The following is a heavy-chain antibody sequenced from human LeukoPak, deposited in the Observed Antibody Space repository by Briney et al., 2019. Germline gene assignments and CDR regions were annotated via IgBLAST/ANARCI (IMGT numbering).Heavy chain of an antibody. J-gene: IGHJ4*02. D-gene: IGHD3-22*01. Sequence: SVKVSCKASGGTFSRYGISWVRQAPGQGLEWMGGIIPIFDTAHYAQKFQGRVTITADESTSTAYMELSSLRSEDTAVYYCARGYHDSSVDYFDYWGQGTLVTVSS. V-gene: IGHV1-69*13. CDR2: IIPIFDTA. CDR3: ARGYHDSSVDYFDY. CDR1: GGTFSRYG.